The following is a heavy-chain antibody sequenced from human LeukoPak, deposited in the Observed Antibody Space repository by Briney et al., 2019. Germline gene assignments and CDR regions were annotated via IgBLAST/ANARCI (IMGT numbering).Heavy chain of an antibody. V-gene: IGHV1-69*13. CDR3: ARDGGCSGGSCYYGMDV. D-gene: IGHD2-15*01. CDR2: IIPIFGTA. J-gene: IGHJ6*02. Sequence: SVKVSCKASGGTFSSYAISWVRQAPEQGLEWMGGIIPIFGTANYAQKFQGRVTITADESTSTAYMELSSLRSEDTAVYYCARDGGCSGGSCYYGMDVWGQGTTVTVSS. CDR1: GGTFSSYA.